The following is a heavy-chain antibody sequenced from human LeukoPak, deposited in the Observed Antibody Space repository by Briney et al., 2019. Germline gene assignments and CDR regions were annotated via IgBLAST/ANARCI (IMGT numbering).Heavy chain of an antibody. V-gene: IGHV3-30*12. J-gene: IGHJ4*02. D-gene: IGHD1-26*01. CDR1: GFTFNSFA. Sequence: PGGSLRLSCAASGFTFNSFAMHWVRQAPGKGLEHLAFIQSDGIYKYYADSVKGRFTISRDNSKNTLYLQMNSLRAEDTAVYYCARDPSLYSGNYGDGRDAFLFYYWGQGTLVTVSS. CDR3: ARDPSLYSGNYGDGRDAFLFYY. CDR2: IQSDGIYK.